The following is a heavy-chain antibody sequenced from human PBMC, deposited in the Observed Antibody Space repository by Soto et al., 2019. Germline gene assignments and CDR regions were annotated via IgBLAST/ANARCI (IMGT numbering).Heavy chain of an antibody. J-gene: IGHJ4*02. CDR1: GGSISIGDHY. CDR2: IYYSGNT. CDR3: AGFSSGEYGGNSGFVY. V-gene: IGHV4-31*03. Sequence: QVQLQESGPGLVKPSQTLSLTCTVSGGSISIGDHYWSWIRHRPGKGLEWIGYIYYSGNTYYNLSLKSRIIMSVDTSKSLFSRRVSSVTAADTAIYYCAGFSSGEYGGNSGFVYWGQGTLVTVSS. D-gene: IGHD2-21*02.